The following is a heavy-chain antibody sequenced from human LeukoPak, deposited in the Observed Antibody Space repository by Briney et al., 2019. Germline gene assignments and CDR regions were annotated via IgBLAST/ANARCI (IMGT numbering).Heavy chain of an antibody. CDR3: ARDRDYGGNFVAFDI. J-gene: IGHJ3*02. D-gene: IGHD4-23*01. Sequence: PGGSLRLSCAASGFTVSSNYMSWVRQAPGKGLEWVSVIYSGGSTYYADSVKGRFTISRDNSKNTLYLQMNSLRAEDTAVYYCARDRDYGGNFVAFDIWGQGTMVTVSS. V-gene: IGHV3-66*01. CDR2: IYSGGST. CDR1: GFTVSSNY.